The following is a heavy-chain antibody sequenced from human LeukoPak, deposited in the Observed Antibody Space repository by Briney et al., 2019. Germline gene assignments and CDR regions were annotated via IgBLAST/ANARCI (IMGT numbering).Heavy chain of an antibody. D-gene: IGHD3-3*01. V-gene: IGHV4-4*09. CDR2: IYTSGST. CDR1: GGSISSYY. CDR3: ARLHYDFWSGYWDNWFDP. Sequence: SETLSLTCTVSGGSISSYYWSWIRQPPGKGLEWIGYIYTSGSTNYNPSLKSRVTISVDTSKNQFSLKLSSVTAADTAVYYCARLHYDFWSGYWDNWFDPWGQGTLVTVSS. J-gene: IGHJ5*02.